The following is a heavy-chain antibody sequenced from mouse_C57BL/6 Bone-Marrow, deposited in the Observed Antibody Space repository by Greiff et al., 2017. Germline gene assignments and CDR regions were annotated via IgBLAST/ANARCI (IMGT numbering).Heavy chain of an antibody. Sequence: VQLQQSGAELMKPGASVKLSCKATGYTFTGYWIEWVKQRPGHGLEWIGEILPGSGSTYYNEKFKGKATFTADTSSNTAYMQLSSLTTEDSAIYYCARWGYPYYYAMDYWGQGTSVTVSS. D-gene: IGHD2-2*01. CDR2: ILPGSGST. CDR1: GYTFTGYW. CDR3: ARWGYPYYYAMDY. J-gene: IGHJ4*01. V-gene: IGHV1-9*01.